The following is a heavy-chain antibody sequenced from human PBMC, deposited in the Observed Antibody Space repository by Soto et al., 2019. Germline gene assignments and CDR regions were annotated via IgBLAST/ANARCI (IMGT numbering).Heavy chain of an antibody. CDR2: ISSSSSTI. D-gene: IGHD5-18*01. V-gene: IGHV3-48*02. CDR1: GFTFSSYS. J-gene: IGHJ4*02. CDR3: ARDVRDTAMVTWTYYFDC. Sequence: GGSLSLSCAASGFTFSSYSMNWVRQAPGKGLEWVSYISSSSSTIYYADSVKGRFTISRDNAKNSLYLQMNSLRDEDTAVYYCARDVRDTAMVTWTYYFDCWGQGTLVTVSS.